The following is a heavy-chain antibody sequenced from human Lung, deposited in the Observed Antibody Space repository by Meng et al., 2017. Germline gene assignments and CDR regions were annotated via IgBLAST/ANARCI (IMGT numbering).Heavy chain of an antibody. V-gene: IGHV7-4-1*02. CDR2: INTDTRTP. J-gene: IGHJ4*02. CDR3: ARGDLGMSGYYYTVH. D-gene: IGHD3-22*01. Sequence: QVQLVQSGSELKKPGASGKISCKASGYTFTTYAMNWVRQAPGQGLEWMGWINTDTRTPTYAQGFTGRFVFSLDTSVSTAYLQISSLMAEDTAIYYCARGDLGMSGYYYTVHWGQGTLVTVSS. CDR1: GYTFTTYA.